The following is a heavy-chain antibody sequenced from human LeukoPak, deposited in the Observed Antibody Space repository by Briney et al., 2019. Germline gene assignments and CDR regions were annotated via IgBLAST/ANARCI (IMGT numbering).Heavy chain of an antibody. CDR3: ARGVSSSWFDP. Sequence: GGSLRLSCAASGFTFSTYWMNWFRQTPGKGLEWVAKIKADGGEKDHVASVKGRFTISRDNAKNSLYLQMNSLRVEDTAVYYCARGVSSSWFDPWGQGTLVTVSS. V-gene: IGHV3-7*03. J-gene: IGHJ5*02. D-gene: IGHD6-13*01. CDR2: IKADGGEK. CDR1: GFTFSTYW.